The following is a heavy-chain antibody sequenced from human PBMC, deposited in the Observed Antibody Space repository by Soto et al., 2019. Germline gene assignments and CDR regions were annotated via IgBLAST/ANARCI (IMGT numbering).Heavy chain of an antibody. CDR1: GFSLSTNVVA. D-gene: IGHD3-10*01. CDR3: AHRSMVRGVFDS. J-gene: IGHJ4*02. CDR2: IDGDDEK. V-gene: IGHV2-5*02. Sequence: QITLKESGPTLMKPTQTLTLTCSFSGFSLSTNVVAVGWIRQPPEKALEWLALIDGDDEKRYSPSLQSRLTLTEDTSKPQLVLAMTNLDPGDTATYYCAHRSMVRGVFDSWGQGTLVTVSS.